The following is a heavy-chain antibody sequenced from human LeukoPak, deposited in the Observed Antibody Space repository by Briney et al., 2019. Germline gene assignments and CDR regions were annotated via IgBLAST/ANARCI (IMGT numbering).Heavy chain of an antibody. CDR2: IYYSGST. D-gene: IGHD6-13*01. V-gene: IGHV4-59*01. CDR3: AKTRGIAAAGALCFDP. J-gene: IGHJ5*02. Sequence: SETLSLTCTVSGGSISSYYWSWIRQPPGKGLEWIGYIYYSGSTNYNPSLKSRVTISVDTSKNQFSLKLSSVTAADTAVYYCAKTRGIAAAGALCFDPWGQGTLVTVSS. CDR1: GGSISSYY.